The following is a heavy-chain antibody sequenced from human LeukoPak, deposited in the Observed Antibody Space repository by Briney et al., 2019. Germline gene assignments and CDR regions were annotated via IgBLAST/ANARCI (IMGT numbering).Heavy chain of an antibody. D-gene: IGHD3-22*01. Sequence: GGSLRPSCAASGFTFSSYGMHWVRQAPGKGLEWVAVISYDGSNKYYADSVKGRFTISRDNSKNTLYLQMNSLRAEDTAVYYCAKDAAEYYYDSSGYLNWFDPWGQGTLVTVSS. CDR3: AKDAAEYYYDSSGYLNWFDP. CDR2: ISYDGSNK. CDR1: GFTFSSYG. J-gene: IGHJ5*02. V-gene: IGHV3-30*18.